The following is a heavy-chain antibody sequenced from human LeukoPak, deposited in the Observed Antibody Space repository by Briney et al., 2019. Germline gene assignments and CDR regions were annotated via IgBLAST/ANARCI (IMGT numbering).Heavy chain of an antibody. D-gene: IGHD1-1*01. J-gene: IGHJ6*02. Sequence: ASVKVSCKVSGYXLTELSFHWVRQAPGKGLEWMGRFDPEDGETIYARKFQGRDTMTEDTSTDTAYMEPSSLRSEDTAVYFCAVSLTTGGYYGMDVWGQGTTVTVSS. CDR1: GYXLTELS. V-gene: IGHV1-24*01. CDR2: FDPEDGET. CDR3: AVSLTTGGYYGMDV.